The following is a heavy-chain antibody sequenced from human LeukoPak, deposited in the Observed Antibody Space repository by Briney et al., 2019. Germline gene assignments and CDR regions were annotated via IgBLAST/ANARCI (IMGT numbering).Heavy chain of an antibody. J-gene: IGHJ4*02. CDR1: GFTFSSYR. D-gene: IGHD3-22*01. CDR3: ARDDSHGYHFFDS. Sequence: MSGGSLRLSCAASGFTFSSYRMNWTRQAPGKGLGWLSSISRSGDFIFYGDSVKGRVTISRDNGKNTLYLQMNSVRPEDMAVYYCARDDSHGYHFFDSWGRGTLVTVSS. V-gene: IGHV3-21*01. CDR2: ISRSGDFI.